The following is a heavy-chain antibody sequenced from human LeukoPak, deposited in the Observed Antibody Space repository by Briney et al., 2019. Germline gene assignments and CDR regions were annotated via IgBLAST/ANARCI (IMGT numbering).Heavy chain of an antibody. CDR2: IIPIFGTA. D-gene: IGHD3-22*01. CDR3: ARALYYYDSSGYYPGNFQH. V-gene: IGHV1-69*05. Sequence: SVKVSCKASGGTFSSYAISWVRQAPGQGHEWMGRIIPIFGTANYAQKFQGRVTITTDESTSTAYMELSSLRSEDTAVYYCARALYYYDSSGYYPGNFQHWGQGTLVTVSS. J-gene: IGHJ1*01. CDR1: GGTFSSYA.